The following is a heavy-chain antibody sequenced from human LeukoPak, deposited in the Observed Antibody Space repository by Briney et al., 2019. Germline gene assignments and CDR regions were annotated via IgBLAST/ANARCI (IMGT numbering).Heavy chain of an antibody. CDR3: ARHSFGDYEFWFDY. CDR2: MDQEGSEK. J-gene: IGHJ4*02. D-gene: IGHD4-17*01. CDR1: GFTFSNYW. Sequence: GGSLRLSCAASGFTFSNYWMSWVRQAPGKGLEWVANMDQEGSEKYYVDSVKGRFTISRDNAKNSLYLQMNSLRAEDTAVYYCARHSFGDYEFWFDYWGQGTLVTVSS. V-gene: IGHV3-7*02.